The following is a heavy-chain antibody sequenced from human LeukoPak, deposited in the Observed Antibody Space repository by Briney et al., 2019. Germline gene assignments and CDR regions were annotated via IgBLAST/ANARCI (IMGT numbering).Heavy chain of an antibody. D-gene: IGHD3-10*01. Sequence: GASVKVSCKASGYSFADYYMHWVRQAPGQGLEWMGWIKPNSGGTRSAQKFQGRVTMTRDTSISTAYMELSRLRSDDTAVYYCARASGYYGSGFDYWGQGTLVTVSS. CDR2: IKPNSGGT. J-gene: IGHJ4*02. CDR1: GYSFADYY. CDR3: ARASGYYGSGFDY. V-gene: IGHV1-2*02.